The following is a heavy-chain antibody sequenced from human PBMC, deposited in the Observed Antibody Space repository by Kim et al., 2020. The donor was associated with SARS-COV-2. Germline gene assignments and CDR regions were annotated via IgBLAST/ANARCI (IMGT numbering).Heavy chain of an antibody. CDR3: ARANYYGSGSYPLDY. CDR2: INHSGST. Sequence: SETLSLICAVYGGSFSGYYWSWIRQPPGKGLEWIGEINHSGSTNYNPSLKSRVTISVDTSKNQFSLKLSSVTAADTAVYYCARANYYGSGSYPLDYWGQGTLVTVSS. V-gene: IGHV4-34*01. D-gene: IGHD3-10*01. CDR1: GGSFSGYY. J-gene: IGHJ4*02.